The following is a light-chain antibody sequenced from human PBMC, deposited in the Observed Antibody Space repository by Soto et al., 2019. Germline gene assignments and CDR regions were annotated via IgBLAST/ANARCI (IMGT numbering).Light chain of an antibody. CDR1: QSVARDY. J-gene: IGKJ2*01. CDR3: PHYGSSPSSP. V-gene: IGKV3-20*01. CDR2: GAS. Sequence: EILVTNSPFALSLSPGKRATLSCRASQSVARDYLESYKQRHGQAPRLFIYGASSRATGLPDRLSGGGSGTDFTLTLSRLEREDFVVYFCPHYGSSPSSPCGKGTKV.